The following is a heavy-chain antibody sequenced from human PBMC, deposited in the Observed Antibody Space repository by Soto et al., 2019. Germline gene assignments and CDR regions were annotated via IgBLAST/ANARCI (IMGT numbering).Heavy chain of an antibody. D-gene: IGHD2-2*01. CDR3: LQLHLTPRWFDP. J-gene: IGHJ5*02. V-gene: IGHV1-2*02. CDR1: GYSFTDHY. Sequence: ASAKVSCTASGYSFTDHYMHWVRQAPGQGLERMGWINPHSGATNYAQNFQGRVTMTRDTSISTAYMELSSLRSDDTAVYYCLQLHLTPRWFDPWCQGTLVTVSS. CDR2: INPHSGAT.